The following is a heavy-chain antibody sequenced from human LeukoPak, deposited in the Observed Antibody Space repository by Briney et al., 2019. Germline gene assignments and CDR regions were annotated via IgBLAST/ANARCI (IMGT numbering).Heavy chain of an antibody. CDR2: INPNSGGT. J-gene: IGHJ6*03. V-gene: IGHV1-2*02. CDR3: ARGKSDALLWFGELGENYYYYMDV. Sequence: GASVKVSCKTSGYTFTGYYMHWVRQAPGQGLEWMGWINPNSGGTNYAQKFQGRVTMTRDTSISTAYMELSRLRSDDTAVYYCARGKSDALLWFGELGENYYYYMDVWGKGTTVTISS. D-gene: IGHD3-10*01. CDR1: GYTFTGYY.